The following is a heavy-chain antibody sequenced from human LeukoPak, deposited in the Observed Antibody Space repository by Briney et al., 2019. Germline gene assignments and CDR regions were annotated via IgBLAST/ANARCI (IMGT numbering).Heavy chain of an antibody. Sequence: SVKVSCKASGGTFSSYAISWVRQAPGQGLEWMGRIIPILGIANYAQKFQGRVTITADKSTSTAYMELSSLRSEDTAVYYCAKVDCSSTSCPIDYWGQGTLVTVSS. J-gene: IGHJ4*02. D-gene: IGHD2-2*01. CDR3: AKVDCSSTSCPIDY. CDR1: GGTFSSYA. CDR2: IIPILGIA. V-gene: IGHV1-69*04.